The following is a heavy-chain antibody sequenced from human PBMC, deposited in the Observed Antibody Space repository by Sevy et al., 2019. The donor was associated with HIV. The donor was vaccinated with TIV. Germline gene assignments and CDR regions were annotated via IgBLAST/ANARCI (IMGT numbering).Heavy chain of an antibody. J-gene: IGHJ4*02. CDR3: ARDRPGYYDSSGYYARFDY. CDR1: GYTFTSYG. D-gene: IGHD3-22*01. Sequence: APVKVSCKASGYTFTSYGISWVRQAPGQGLEWMGWISAYNGNTNYAQKLQGRVTMTTDTSTSTAYMELRSLRSDDTAVYYCARDRPGYYDSSGYYARFDYWGQGTLVTVSS. V-gene: IGHV1-18*01. CDR2: ISAYNGNT.